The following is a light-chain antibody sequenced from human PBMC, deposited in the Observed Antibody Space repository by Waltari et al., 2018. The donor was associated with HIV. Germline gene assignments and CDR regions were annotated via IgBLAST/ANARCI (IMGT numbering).Light chain of an antibody. CDR1: SSDVGGYDY. J-gene: IGLJ2*01. Sequence: QSALTQPASVSGSPGQSITISCTGTSSDVGGYDYVSWYQQHPGKAPKLMLFDVSNRPSGFSNRFSGSKSGNTASLTISGLQAEDEADYYCSSYTSSSALDVVFGGGTKLTVL. CDR3: SSYTSSSALDVV. V-gene: IGLV2-14*03. CDR2: DVS.